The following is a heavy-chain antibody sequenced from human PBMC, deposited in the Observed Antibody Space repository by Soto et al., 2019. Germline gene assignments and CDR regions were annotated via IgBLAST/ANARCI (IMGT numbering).Heavy chain of an antibody. J-gene: IGHJ6*03. CDR2: IYHSGST. Sequence: SETLSLTSAVSSGSISSSNWWSWVRQPPGKGLDWIGEIYHSGSTNYNPSLKSRVTISVDKSKNQFSLKLSSVTAADTAVYYCARVGGNYYYYYMDVWGKGTTVT. V-gene: IGHV4-4*02. CDR1: SGSISSSNW. CDR3: ARVGGNYYYYYMDV.